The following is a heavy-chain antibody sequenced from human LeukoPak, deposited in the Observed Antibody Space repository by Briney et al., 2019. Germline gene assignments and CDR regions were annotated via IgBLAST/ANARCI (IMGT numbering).Heavy chain of an antibody. J-gene: IGHJ5*02. CDR1: GGSISSYY. Sequence: SETLSLTCTVSGGSISSYYWGWIRQPPGKGLEWIGNIYPSGTTYYNPSLKTRVTISVDTSKNQFSLKLSSVTAADTAVYFCARAYSSSWYFNWSDPWGQGTLVTVSS. CDR3: ARAYSSSWYFNWSDP. CDR2: IYPSGTT. V-gene: IGHV4-4*08. D-gene: IGHD6-13*01.